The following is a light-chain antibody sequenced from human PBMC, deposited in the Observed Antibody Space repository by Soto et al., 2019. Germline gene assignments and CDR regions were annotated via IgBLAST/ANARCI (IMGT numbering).Light chain of an antibody. CDR1: QNINNK. J-gene: IGKJ4*01. CDR2: GAS. V-gene: IGKV3-15*01. Sequence: EIVMTQSPATLAVSPGERATLSCRASQNINNKLAWYQKKPGQAPRLFXSGASTRATGVPDRFSGSGSGTELTLTISSLETEDFGVYYCQQRSNWPPVTFGGGTKVDIK. CDR3: QQRSNWPPVT.